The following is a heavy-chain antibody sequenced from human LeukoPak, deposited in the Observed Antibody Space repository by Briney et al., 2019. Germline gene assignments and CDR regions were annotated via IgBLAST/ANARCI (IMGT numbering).Heavy chain of an antibody. CDR3: ARRGSHTIFGVVSSNWFDP. D-gene: IGHD3-3*01. V-gene: IGHV4-34*01. Sequence: SETLSLTCAVYGGSFSGYYWSWIRQPPGKGLEGIGEINHSGSTNYNPSLKSRVTISVDTSKNQFSLKLSSVTAADTAVYYCARRGSHTIFGVVSSNWFDPWGQGTLVTVSS. J-gene: IGHJ5*02. CDR1: GGSFSGYY. CDR2: INHSGST.